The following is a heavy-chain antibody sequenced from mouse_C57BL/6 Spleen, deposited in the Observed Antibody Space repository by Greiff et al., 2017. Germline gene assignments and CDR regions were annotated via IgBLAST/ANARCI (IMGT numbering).Heavy chain of an antibody. J-gene: IGHJ2*01. CDR3: ARHVDGNYFDY. CDR1: GFTFSSYG. V-gene: IGHV5-6*01. CDR2: ISSGGSYT. D-gene: IGHD1-1*01. Sequence: EVQGVESGGDLVKPGGSLKLSCAASGFTFSSYGMSWVRQTPDKRLEWVATISSGGSYTYYPDSVKGRFTFSRDNAKNTLYLQMSSLKSEDTAMYYCARHVDGNYFDYWGQGTTLTVSS.